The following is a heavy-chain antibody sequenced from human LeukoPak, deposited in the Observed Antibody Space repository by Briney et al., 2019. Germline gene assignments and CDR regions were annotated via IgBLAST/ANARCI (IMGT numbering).Heavy chain of an antibody. CDR3: ASPGSSLTGGPI. CDR1: GFTFSNNW. Sequence: GGSLRLSCAASGFTFSNNWMHWVRQAPGKGLVWVSRISADGSSTSYADSVKGRFTISRDNAKNTLYLQMNSLRAEDTAVYYCASPGSSLTGGPIWGQGSLVTVSA. D-gene: IGHD3-9*01. CDR2: ISADGSST. J-gene: IGHJ4*02. V-gene: IGHV3-74*01.